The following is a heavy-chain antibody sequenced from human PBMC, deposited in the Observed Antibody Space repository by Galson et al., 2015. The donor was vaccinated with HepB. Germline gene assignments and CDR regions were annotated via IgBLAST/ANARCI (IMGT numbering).Heavy chain of an antibody. CDR1: GYTFTTYT. CDR2: ISSHKGNT. Sequence: QSGAEVKKPGESLKTSCKASGYTFTTYTISWVRQAPGQGLEWMGWISSHKGNTNYAQKVQGRVTMTTDTSTSTAYMELRSLRSDDTAVYYCARDMDDFWSGYGQYYYYYMDVWGKGTTVTVSS. J-gene: IGHJ6*03. D-gene: IGHD3-3*01. CDR3: ARDMDDFWSGYGQYYYYYMDV. V-gene: IGHV1-18*04.